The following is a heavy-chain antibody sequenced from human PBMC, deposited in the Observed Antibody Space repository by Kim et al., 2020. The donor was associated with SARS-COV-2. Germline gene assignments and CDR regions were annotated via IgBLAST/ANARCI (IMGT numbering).Heavy chain of an antibody. Sequence: YADSVKGRFTISRHNAKNSLYLQMNSLRAEDTAVYYCAAAVTLHGPFDYWGQGTLVTVSS. J-gene: IGHJ4*02. V-gene: IGHV3-21*01. CDR3: AAAVTLHGPFDY. D-gene: IGHD4-17*01.